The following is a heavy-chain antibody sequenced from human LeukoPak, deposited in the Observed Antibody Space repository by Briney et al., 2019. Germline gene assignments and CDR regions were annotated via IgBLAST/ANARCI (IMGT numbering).Heavy chain of an antibody. J-gene: IGHJ4*02. V-gene: IGHV3-23*01. D-gene: IGHD3-3*01. CDR3: AKEGGYDFWSGYYPDY. CDR2: ISGSGGST. CDR1: GFTFSSYA. Sequence: GESLRLSCAASGFTFSSYAMSWVRQAPGKWLEWVSAISGSGGSTYYADSVKGRFTISRDNSKNTLYLQMNSLRAEDTAVYYCAKEGGYDFWSGYYPDYWGQGTLVTVSS.